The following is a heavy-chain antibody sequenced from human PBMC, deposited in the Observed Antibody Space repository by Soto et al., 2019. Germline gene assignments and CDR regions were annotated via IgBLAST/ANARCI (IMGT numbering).Heavy chain of an antibody. Sequence: EVQVLESGGGLVQPGGSLRLSCAASGFTFSSYAMSWVRQAPGKGLEWVSLISGSGGNTYYADSVKGRFTVSRDNFKNRLKLQRNSLRAEDTAVYYCARVYRDIVVVSPAINYFGPWGQGTLVTVSS. CDR2: ISGSGGNT. CDR3: ARVYRDIVVVSPAINYFGP. J-gene: IGHJ5*02. CDR1: GFTFSSYA. V-gene: IGHV3-23*01. D-gene: IGHD2-15*01.